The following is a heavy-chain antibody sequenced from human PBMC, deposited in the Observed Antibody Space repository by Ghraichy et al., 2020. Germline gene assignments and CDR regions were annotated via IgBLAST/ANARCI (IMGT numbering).Heavy chain of an antibody. D-gene: IGHD3-22*01. Sequence: SQTLSLTCTVSGGSISSSSYYWGWIRQPPGKGLEWIGSIYYSGSTYYNPSLKSRVTISVDTSKNQFSLKLSSVTAADTAVYYCARRGDQLYYYDSSGYSFDYWGQGTLVTVSS. CDR1: GGSISSSSYY. V-gene: IGHV4-39*01. J-gene: IGHJ4*02. CDR3: ARRGDQLYYYDSSGYSFDY. CDR2: IYYSGST.